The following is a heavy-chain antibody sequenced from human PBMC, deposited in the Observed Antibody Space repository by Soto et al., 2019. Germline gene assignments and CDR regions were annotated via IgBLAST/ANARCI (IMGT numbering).Heavy chain of an antibody. Sequence: QVQLVQSGAEVKKPGSSVKVSCKASGGTFSSYAISWVRQAPGQGLEWMGGIIPISDTTNYAQKCQGRVTITTDESTSTAYMEMSSLRSEETAVYYCARSQGSSTSLEIYYYYYYGMDVWGQGTTVTVSS. CDR1: GGTFSSYA. CDR2: IIPISDTT. CDR3: ARSQGSSTSLEIYYYYYYGMDV. D-gene: IGHD2-2*01. V-gene: IGHV1-69*01. J-gene: IGHJ6*02.